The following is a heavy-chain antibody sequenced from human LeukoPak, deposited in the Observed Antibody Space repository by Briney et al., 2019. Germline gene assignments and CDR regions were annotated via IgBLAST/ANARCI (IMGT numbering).Heavy chain of an antibody. CDR1: GDSISSHY. CDR2: IYYTGST. Sequence: PSETLSLTCTVSGDSISSHYWSWIRQPPGKGLEWIGYIYYTGSTNYNPSLESRVTISVDTSKYQFSLNLTSVTAADTAVYYCARQEDYYDSSGYFSRWFDPWGQGTLVTVSS. J-gene: IGHJ5*02. CDR3: ARQEDYYDSSGYFSRWFDP. D-gene: IGHD3-22*01. V-gene: IGHV4-59*08.